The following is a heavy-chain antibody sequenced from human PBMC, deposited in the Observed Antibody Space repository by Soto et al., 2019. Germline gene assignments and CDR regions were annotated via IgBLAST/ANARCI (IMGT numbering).Heavy chain of an antibody. D-gene: IGHD3-10*01. V-gene: IGHV3-21*01. J-gene: IGHJ5*02. CDR3: ARDPLLWFGPFDP. CDR1: GFTFSSYS. CDR2: ISSSSSYI. Sequence: GSLRLSCAASGFTFSSYSMNWVRQAPGKGLEWVSSISSSSSYIYYADSVKGRFTISRDNAKNSLYLQMNSLRAEDTAVYYCARDPLLWFGPFDPWGQGTLVTVSS.